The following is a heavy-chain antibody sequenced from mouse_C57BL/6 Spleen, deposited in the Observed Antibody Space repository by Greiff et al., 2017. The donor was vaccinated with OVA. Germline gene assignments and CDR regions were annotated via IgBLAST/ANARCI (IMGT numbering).Heavy chain of an antibody. CDR2: IWSGGST. CDR3: ASPYDYDREFAY. D-gene: IGHD2-4*01. CDR1: GFSLTSYG. V-gene: IGHV2-2*01. Sequence: QVQLKQSGPGLVQPSQSLSITCTASGFSLTSYGVHWVRQSPGKGLEWLGVIWSGGSTDYNAAFISRLSISKDNSKSQVFFKMNSLQADDTAIYYCASPYDYDREFAYWGQGTLVTVSA. J-gene: IGHJ3*01.